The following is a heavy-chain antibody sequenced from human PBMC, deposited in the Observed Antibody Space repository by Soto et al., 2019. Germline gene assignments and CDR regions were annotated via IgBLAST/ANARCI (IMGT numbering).Heavy chain of an antibody. CDR2: ISSSGSTI. CDR1: GFTFSSYE. Sequence: GGSLRLSCAASGFTFSSYEMNWVRQAPGKGLEWVSYISSSGSTIYYADSVKGRFTISRDNAKNSLYLQMNSLRAEDTAVYYCARYGSGSSGDGFDPWGQGTLVTVSS. D-gene: IGHD3-10*01. CDR3: ARYGSGSSGDGFDP. J-gene: IGHJ5*02. V-gene: IGHV3-48*03.